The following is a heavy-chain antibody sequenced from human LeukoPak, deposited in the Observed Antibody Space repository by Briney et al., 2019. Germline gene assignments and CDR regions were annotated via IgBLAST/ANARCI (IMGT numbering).Heavy chain of an antibody. CDR1: GFTLSSYG. Sequence: GSLRLSCEASGFTLSSYGMHWVRQAPGKGLEWVAVISYEGSNKYYADSVKGRFTISRDNSKNTLYLQMNSLRAEDTAVYYCARDIYYYDSSAYYHFYYGMDVWGQGTTVTVSS. V-gene: IGHV3-30*03. D-gene: IGHD3-22*01. CDR2: ISYEGSNK. J-gene: IGHJ6*02. CDR3: ARDIYYYDSSAYYHFYYGMDV.